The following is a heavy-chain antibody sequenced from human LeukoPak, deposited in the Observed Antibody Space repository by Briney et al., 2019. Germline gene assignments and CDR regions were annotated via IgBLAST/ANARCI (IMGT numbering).Heavy chain of an antibody. CDR3: ASGPSLKVGGRDYFDS. J-gene: IGHJ4*02. Sequence: GGSLRLSCAASGFSFSTYAMHWVRQAPGKGLEWMTTISFDGTNKYYADSVRGRFTISRDNSKNILYMQMNSLRVEDTALYYCASGPSLKVGGRDYFDSWGQGTLVTVSS. CDR2: ISFDGTNK. CDR1: GFSFSTYA. V-gene: IGHV3-30*04. D-gene: IGHD2-15*01.